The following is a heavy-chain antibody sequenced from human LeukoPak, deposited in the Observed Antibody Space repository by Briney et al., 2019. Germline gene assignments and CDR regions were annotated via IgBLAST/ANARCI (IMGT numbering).Heavy chain of an antibody. CDR2: IYSGGST. CDR1: EFSVGRNY. V-gene: IGHV3-66*01. CDR3: ARDRKSFHAFDI. J-gene: IGHJ3*02. D-gene: IGHD2/OR15-2a*01. Sequence: GGSLRLSCAASEFSVGRNYMTWVRQAPGKGLEWVSLIYSGGSTYYADSVKGRFTISRDNSKNTLYLQMNSLRAEDTAVYYCARDRKSFHAFDIWGQGTMVTVSS.